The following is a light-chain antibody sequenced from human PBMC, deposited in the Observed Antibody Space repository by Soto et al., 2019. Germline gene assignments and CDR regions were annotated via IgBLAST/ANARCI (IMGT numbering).Light chain of an antibody. J-gene: IGKJ5*01. CDR1: RSLVASDGNAY. CDR2: KVS. V-gene: IGKV2-24*01. Sequence: EIVLTQTPLLSPVTLGQPASISCRSSRSLVASDGNAYLTWLHQRQGQPPRPLIYKVSHRLSRVPARFVCSGAATDFTLHISRVAAEEVGTYYCMQDTHLPTFGQSTGLEIK. CDR3: MQDTHLPT.